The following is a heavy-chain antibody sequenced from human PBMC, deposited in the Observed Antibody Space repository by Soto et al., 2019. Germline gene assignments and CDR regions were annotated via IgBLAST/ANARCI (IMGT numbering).Heavy chain of an antibody. D-gene: IGHD2-15*01. CDR2: IFSNDEK. V-gene: IGHV2-26*01. CDR1: GFSLSNARMG. J-gene: IGHJ5*02. CDR3: AGLWCSGGSCYTNDP. Sequence: QVTLKESGPVLVKPTETLTLTCTVSGFSLSNARMGVSWIRQPPGKALEWLAHIFSNDEKSYSTSLKSRLTTSKATSKSQVVLTMTNLDPVDTATYYCAGLWCSGGSCYTNDPWGQGTLVTVSS.